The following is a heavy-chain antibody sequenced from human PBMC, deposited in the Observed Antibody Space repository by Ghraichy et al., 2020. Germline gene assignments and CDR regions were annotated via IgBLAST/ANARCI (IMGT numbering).Heavy chain of an antibody. J-gene: IGHJ5*01. CDR1: GYTFTYRY. CDR3: ARSPLSGGSDQSFES. Sequence: SLKVSCKASGYTFTYRYLHWVRQAPGQALEWMGWITIYNGATKYAQKFQDRVTITRHTSLTTAYMEMSGLRSDDTAMYYCARSPLSGGSDQSFESWGQGTLVTVSS. V-gene: IGHV1-45*02. D-gene: IGHD5-12*01. CDR2: ITIYNGAT.